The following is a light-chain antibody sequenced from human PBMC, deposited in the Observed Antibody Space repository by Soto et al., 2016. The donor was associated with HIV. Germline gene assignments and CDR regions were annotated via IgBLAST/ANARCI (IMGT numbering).Light chain of an antibody. J-gene: IGLJ1*01. Sequence: SYVLTQPPSVSVAPGKTARITCGGNNIGTKSVNWYQQKPGQAPVLVVYDDSDRPSGIPERLSGSNSGSAATLTISRVEVEDEADYYCQVWHSGGDNYVFGPETKVTVL. CDR3: QVWHSGGDNYV. CDR1: NIGTKS. V-gene: IGLV3-21*03. CDR2: DDS.